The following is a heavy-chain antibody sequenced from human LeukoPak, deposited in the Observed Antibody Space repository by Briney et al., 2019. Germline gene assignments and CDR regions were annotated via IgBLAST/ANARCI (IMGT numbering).Heavy chain of an antibody. J-gene: IGHJ4*02. CDR3: AKQLGYCSDGSCYFPY. CDR1: GFTFSSFG. V-gene: IGHV3-30*18. D-gene: IGHD2-15*01. Sequence: QPGGSLRLSCAASGFTFSSFGMHWVRQAPGKGLEWVAVISYDGSNPYYADSVKGRFTISRDNSKNTLYLQMNSLRAEDTAVYYCAKQLGYCSDGSCYFPYWGQGTLVTVSS. CDR2: ISYDGSNP.